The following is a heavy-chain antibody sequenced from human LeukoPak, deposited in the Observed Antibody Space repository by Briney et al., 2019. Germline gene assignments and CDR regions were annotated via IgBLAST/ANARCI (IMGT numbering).Heavy chain of an antibody. J-gene: IGHJ4*02. CDR1: GFTFNNYA. CDR3: AKESGSSSWPIDY. D-gene: IGHD6-13*01. Sequence: PGGSLRLSCAASGFTFNNYAMSWVRQAPGKGLEWVSTISGSGGSTYYADSVKGRFTIPRDNSKNTLYLQMNSLRAEDTAVYYCAKESGSSSWPIDYWGQGTLVTVSS. V-gene: IGHV3-23*01. CDR2: ISGSGGST.